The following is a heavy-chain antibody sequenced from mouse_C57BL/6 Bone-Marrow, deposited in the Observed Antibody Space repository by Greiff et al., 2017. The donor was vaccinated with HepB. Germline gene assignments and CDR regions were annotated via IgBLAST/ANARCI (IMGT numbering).Heavy chain of an antibody. Sequence: VQLVESGAELARPGASVKLSCKASGYTFTSYGISWVKQRTGQGLEWIGEIYPRSGNTYYNEKFKGKATLTADKSSSTAYMELRSLTSEDSAVYFCAPSTMVTSGDYWGQGTTLTVSS. CDR2: IYPRSGNT. J-gene: IGHJ2*01. V-gene: IGHV1-81*01. CDR3: APSTMVTSGDY. CDR1: GYTFTSYG. D-gene: IGHD2-2*01.